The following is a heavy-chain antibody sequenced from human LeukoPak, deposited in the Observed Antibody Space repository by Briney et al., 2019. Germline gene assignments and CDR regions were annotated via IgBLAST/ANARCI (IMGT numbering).Heavy chain of an antibody. V-gene: IGHV3-21*01. CDR2: ISSSSSYI. J-gene: IGHJ4*02. CDR1: GFTFSSYS. D-gene: IGHD3-16*01. Sequence: GGSLRLSCAASGFTFSSYSMNWVRQAPGKGLEWVSSISSSSSYIYYADSVKGRFTITRDNAKNSLYLQMNSLRAEDTDVYYCARIVLSEAMWVPEEGEWGQGTLVTVSS. CDR3: ARIVLSEAMWVPEEGE.